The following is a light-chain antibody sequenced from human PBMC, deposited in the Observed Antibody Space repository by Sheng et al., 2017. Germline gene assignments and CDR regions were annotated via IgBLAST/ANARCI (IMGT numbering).Light chain of an antibody. J-gene: IGKJ3*01. CDR1: QSISTNY. CDR3: QQYHSSPFT. Sequence: EIVLTQSPGTLSLSPGERATLSCRTSQSISTNYLAWYQQKPGQAPRLLIYDASNRATGVPARFSGSGSGTEFTLTISSLQPEDFAVYYCQQYHSSPFTFGPGTKVDIK. V-gene: IGKV3-20*01. CDR2: DAS.